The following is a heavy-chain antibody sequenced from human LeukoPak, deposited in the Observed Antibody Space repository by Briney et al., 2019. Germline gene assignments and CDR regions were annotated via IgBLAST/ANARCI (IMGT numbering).Heavy chain of an antibody. CDR1: GCTFSTYW. CDR3: GRGGPGADFDY. V-gene: IGHV3-74*01. D-gene: IGHD1-14*01. CDR2: INGDGRET. Sequence: GGSLRLSCVVSGCTFSTYWMRWVRQPPGKGLVWVSRINGDGRETTYGESVKSRFTIYKHNANKTLFLQMNSLRAEDTADFYCGRGGPGADFDYWGQGTLVTVSS. J-gene: IGHJ4*02.